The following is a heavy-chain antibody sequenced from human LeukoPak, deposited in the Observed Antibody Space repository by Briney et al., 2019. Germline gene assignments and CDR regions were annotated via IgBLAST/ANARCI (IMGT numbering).Heavy chain of an antibody. CDR1: GYTFTSYD. V-gene: IGHV1-69*06. CDR3: AREDRRDGYNWDAFDI. Sequence: GASVTVSCKASGYTFTSYDINWVRQAPGQGLEWMGGSITIFGTANYAQKFQGRVTITADKSTSTAYMELSSLRSEDTAVYYCAREDRRDGYNWDAFDIWGQGTMVTVSS. J-gene: IGHJ3*02. D-gene: IGHD5-24*01. CDR2: SITIFGTA.